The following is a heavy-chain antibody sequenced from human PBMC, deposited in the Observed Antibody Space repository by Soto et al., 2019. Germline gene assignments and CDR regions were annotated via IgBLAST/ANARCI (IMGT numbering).Heavy chain of an antibody. J-gene: IGHJ5*02. CDR2: IWYDGSNK. Sequence: GGSLRLSCAASGFTFSSYGMHWVRQAPGKGLEWVAVIWYDGSNKYYADSVKGRFTISRDNSKNTLYLQMNSLRAEDTAVYYCARDSCSGGSCYRRSTAFDPWGQGTLVTVSS. CDR1: GFTFSSYG. CDR3: ARDSCSGGSCYRRSTAFDP. V-gene: IGHV3-33*01. D-gene: IGHD2-15*01.